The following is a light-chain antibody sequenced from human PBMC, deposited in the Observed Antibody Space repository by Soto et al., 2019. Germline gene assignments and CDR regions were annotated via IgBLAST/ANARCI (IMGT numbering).Light chain of an antibody. CDR1: SSNIGRNT. CDR2: SNN. J-gene: IGLJ2*01. V-gene: IGLV1-44*01. CDR3: AAWDDSLNGVV. Sequence: QSVLTQPPSASGTPGQRVTISCSGSSSNIGRNTVNWYQQLPGTAPKLLIYSNNQRPSGVPDRFSGSKSGTSASQAISGLQSEDEADYYCAAWDDSLNGVVFGGGTKLTVL.